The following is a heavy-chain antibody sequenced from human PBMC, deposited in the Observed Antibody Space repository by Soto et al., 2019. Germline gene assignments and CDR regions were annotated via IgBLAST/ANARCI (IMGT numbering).Heavy chain of an antibody. V-gene: IGHV4-31*03. CDR3: ARNNDRGGAGDY. CDR1: GGSISSGGYY. D-gene: IGHD2-21*01. J-gene: IGHJ4*02. Sequence: SGTLSLTCTVSGGSISSGGYYWSWIRQHPGKGLEWIGYIYYSGSTYYNPSLKSRVTISVDTSKNQFSLKLSSVTAADTAVYYCARNNDRGGAGDYWCQGTLVTVSS. CDR2: IYYSGST.